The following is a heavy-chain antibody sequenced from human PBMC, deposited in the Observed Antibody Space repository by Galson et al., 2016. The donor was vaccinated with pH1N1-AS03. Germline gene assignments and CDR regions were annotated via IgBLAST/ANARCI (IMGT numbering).Heavy chain of an antibody. V-gene: IGHV2-70*20. CDR2: IDSDDDK. J-gene: IGHJ4*02. CDR3: ARVWGAAAGYFDY. D-gene: IGHD6-13*01. Sequence: PALVKPTQTLTLTCSFSGFSLTSPGVCVTWVRQPPGKALEWLATIDSDDDKYYTTSLKTRLTISKDTSKNQVVLTMTNMDPVDTATYYGARVWGAAAGYFDYWVPGNLVDVSS. CDR1: GFSLTSPGVC.